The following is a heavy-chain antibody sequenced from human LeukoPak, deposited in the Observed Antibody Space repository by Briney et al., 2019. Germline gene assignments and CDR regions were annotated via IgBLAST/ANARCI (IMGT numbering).Heavy chain of an antibody. D-gene: IGHD2-15*01. CDR2: ISYDGSNK. CDR1: GFTFSSYG. V-gene: IGHV3-30*18. J-gene: IGHJ4*02. CDR3: AKDLRLHPGSG. Sequence: PGRSLRLSCAASGFTFSSYGMHWVRQAPGKGLEWVAVISYDGSNKYYADSVKGRFTISRDNSKNTLYLQMNSLRAEDTAVYYCAKDLRLHPGSGWGQGTLVTVSS.